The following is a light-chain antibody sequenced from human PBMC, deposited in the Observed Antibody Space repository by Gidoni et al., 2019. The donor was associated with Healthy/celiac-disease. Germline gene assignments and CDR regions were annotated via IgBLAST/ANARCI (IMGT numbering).Light chain of an antibody. V-gene: IGKV1-13*02. Sequence: AIQLTQSPTSLSASVGDRGTLTCRASQGISSALARYQQKPGKAPKILIYDSSRSESGVPSRFSGSGSGTDFTLTISSRQPEDFATYYCQQFNSDPLTFGGGTKVEIK. J-gene: IGKJ4*02. CDR1: QGISSA. CDR3: QQFNSDPLT. CDR2: DSS.